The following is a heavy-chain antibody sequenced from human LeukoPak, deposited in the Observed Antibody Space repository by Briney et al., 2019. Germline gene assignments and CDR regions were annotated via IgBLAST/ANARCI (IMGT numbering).Heavy chain of an antibody. D-gene: IGHD3-22*01. J-gene: IGHJ4*02. Sequence: GESLKISCKASGYTFTSYGISWVRQAPGQGLEWMGWISAYNGNTDYAQKLQGRVTMTTDTSTSTAYMELRSLRSDDTAVYYCARSPDYYDSSGYNWGQGTLVTVSS. V-gene: IGHV1-18*01. CDR3: ARSPDYYDSSGYN. CDR1: GYTFTSYG. CDR2: ISAYNGNT.